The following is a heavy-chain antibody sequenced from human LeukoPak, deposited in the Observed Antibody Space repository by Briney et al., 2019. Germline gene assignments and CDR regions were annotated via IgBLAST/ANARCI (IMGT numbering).Heavy chain of an antibody. CDR3: ARDLNFWSSYSTRGFDY. J-gene: IGHJ4*02. CDR1: GFTFSSYS. V-gene: IGHV3-21*01. CDR2: ITGSSTYI. Sequence: GGSLRLSCAASGFTFSSYSMTWVRQAPGKGLEWVSSITGSSTYIDYADSGKGRFTISRDNAKNSLYLQMNSLRAEDTAVYYCARDLNFWSSYSTRGFDYWGQGTLVTVSS. D-gene: IGHD3-3*01.